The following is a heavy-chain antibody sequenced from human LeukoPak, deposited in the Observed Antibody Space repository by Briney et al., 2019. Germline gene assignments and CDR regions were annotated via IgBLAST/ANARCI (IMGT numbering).Heavy chain of an antibody. CDR3: AREATVTPFDY. J-gene: IGHJ4*02. CDR1: GGSFSGYY. V-gene: IGHV4-34*01. CDR2: INHSGST. D-gene: IGHD4-17*01. Sequence: SETLSLTCAAYGGSFSGYYWSWIRQPPGKGLEWIGEINHSGSTNYNPSLKSRVTISVDTSKNQFSLKLSSVTAADTAVYYCAREATVTPFDYWGQGTLVIVSS.